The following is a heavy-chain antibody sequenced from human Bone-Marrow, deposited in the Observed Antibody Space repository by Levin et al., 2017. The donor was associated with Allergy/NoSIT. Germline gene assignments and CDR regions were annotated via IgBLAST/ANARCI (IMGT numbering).Heavy chain of an antibody. Sequence: GESLKISCAASGFTFSNYWMSWVRQAPGKGLEWVANIKEDGGEKYYVDSVKGRFTISRDNAKHSLYLQMNSLGVEDTAVYFCARDRGYNYGPGFNEFYYYGRDDWGQGTTVTVSS. V-gene: IGHV3-7*04. CDR2: IKEDGGEK. J-gene: IGHJ6*02. D-gene: IGHD5-18*01. CDR3: ARDRGYNYGPGFNEFYYYGRDD. CDR1: GFTFSNYW.